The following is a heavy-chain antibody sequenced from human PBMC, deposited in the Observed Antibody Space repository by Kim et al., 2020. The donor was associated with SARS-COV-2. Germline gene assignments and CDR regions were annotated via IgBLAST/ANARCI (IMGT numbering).Heavy chain of an antibody. CDR1: GFTFDAYA. Sequence: GGSLRLSCAASGFTFDAYAMHWVRQAPGKGLEWVSGISWISGSFGYADSVKGRFTISRDNAKESLFLQMNNLRTEDTAMYYCASSVTGGSYWMGFWGQGTLVTVSS. CDR3: ASSVTGGSYWMGF. D-gene: IGHD1-26*01. J-gene: IGHJ4*02. V-gene: IGHV3-9*01. CDR2: ISWISGSF.